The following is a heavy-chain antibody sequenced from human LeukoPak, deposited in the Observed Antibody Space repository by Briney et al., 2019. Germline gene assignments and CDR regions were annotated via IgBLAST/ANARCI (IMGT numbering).Heavy chain of an antibody. V-gene: IGHV3-74*01. CDR3: ARDPDSSGWSSKDY. D-gene: IGHD6-19*01. CDR1: GFTFSNYD. CDR2: INSDGSST. J-gene: IGHJ4*02. Sequence: PGGSLRLSCAASGFTFSNYDMHWVRRAPGKGLVWVSRINSDGSSTTYADSVRGRFTISRDNAKNTLYMQMNSLRAEDTAVYYCARDPDSSGWSSKDYWGQGTLVTVSS.